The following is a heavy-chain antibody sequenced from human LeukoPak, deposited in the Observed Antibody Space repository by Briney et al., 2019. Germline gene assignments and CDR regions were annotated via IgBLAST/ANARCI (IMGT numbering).Heavy chain of an antibody. CDR2: ISTNGDRT. J-gene: IGHJ4*02. CDR3: ARGLAISSSSWYDTFDY. CDR1: GFTFSNSA. V-gene: IGHV3-64*02. Sequence: PGGSLRLSCAASGFTFSNSAMYWVRQAPGKGLEFVSVISTNGDRTYYADSVKGRFTISRDNSKNTLYLQIGSLRADDMAVYYCARGLAISSSSWYDTFDYWGQGALVTVSS. D-gene: IGHD6-13*01.